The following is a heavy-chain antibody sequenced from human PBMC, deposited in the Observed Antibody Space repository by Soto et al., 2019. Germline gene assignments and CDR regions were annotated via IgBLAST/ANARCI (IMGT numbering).Heavy chain of an antibody. V-gene: IGHV3-11*01. Sequence: GGSLRLSCAGSGFTFSDYYMSWIRQAPGQGLEWVSYMSSSGATVFYADSVKGRFTISRDNAKNSLYLQMYSLRAEDSAVYYCARNTISAAGADYYGLDVWGHGTTVTVSS. D-gene: IGHD6-13*01. CDR2: MSSSGATV. CDR3: ARNTISAAGADYYGLDV. J-gene: IGHJ6*02. CDR1: GFTFSDYY.